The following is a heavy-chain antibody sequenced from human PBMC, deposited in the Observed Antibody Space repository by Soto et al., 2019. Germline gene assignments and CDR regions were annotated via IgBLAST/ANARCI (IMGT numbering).Heavy chain of an antibody. CDR2: IIPVFGTA. V-gene: IGHV1-69*01. CDR1: GGTFSSYA. CDR3: ARGWNDFPH. J-gene: IGHJ1*01. Sequence: QVHLQESGAEVKKPGSSVKVSCKASGGTFSSYAISWVRQAPGQGLECMGGIIPVFGTANYAQKFQGRVTINADESTSTVYMELSSLRSEDTAVYYCARGWNDFPHWGQGTLVTVSS. D-gene: IGHD1-1*01.